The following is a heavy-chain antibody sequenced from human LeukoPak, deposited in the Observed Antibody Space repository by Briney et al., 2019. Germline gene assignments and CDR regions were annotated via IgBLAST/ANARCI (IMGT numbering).Heavy chain of an antibody. V-gene: IGHV3-23*01. CDR2: IDKIGVGT. CDR3: AKDYVVGSIDY. J-gene: IGHJ4*02. D-gene: IGHD2-21*01. CDR1: GFTFSEYA. Sequence: GGSLRLSCAASGFTFSEYAMSWVRQAPGKGLEWVSSIDKIGVGTYYADSVRGRFTISRDNSKNTLFLQMNSPRAEDSAVYYCAKDYVVGSIDYWGQGTLVTVSS.